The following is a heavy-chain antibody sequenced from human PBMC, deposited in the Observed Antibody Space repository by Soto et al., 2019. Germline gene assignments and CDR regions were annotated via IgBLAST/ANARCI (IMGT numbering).Heavy chain of an antibody. D-gene: IGHD4-17*01. J-gene: IGHJ6*02. CDR2: IIPIFGTA. Sequence: QVQLVQSGAEVKKPGSSVKVSCKASGGTFSSYAISWVRQAPGQGLEWMGGIIPIFGTANYAHKFQGRVTITADESTSTAYMELSSLRSEDTAVYYCARGDYGYGYYYYYGMDVWGQGTTVTVSS. CDR3: ARGDYGYGYYYYYGMDV. V-gene: IGHV1-69*12. CDR1: GGTFSSYA.